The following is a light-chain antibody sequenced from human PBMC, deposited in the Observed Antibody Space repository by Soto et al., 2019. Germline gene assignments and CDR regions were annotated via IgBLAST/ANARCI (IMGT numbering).Light chain of an antibody. V-gene: IGLV1-44*01. CDR3: GAWDDNMSGGHYI. J-gene: IGLJ1*01. CDR2: SNN. CDR1: SSNIGVNT. Sequence: QSVLTQTPSASGTPGQRVTISCSGSSSNIGVNTVNWYQHVPGTAPTLVIYSNNQRPSGVPDRFSGSRSGTSASLAISGLQSEDEADYYCGAWDDNMSGGHYIFGTGTKLTVL.